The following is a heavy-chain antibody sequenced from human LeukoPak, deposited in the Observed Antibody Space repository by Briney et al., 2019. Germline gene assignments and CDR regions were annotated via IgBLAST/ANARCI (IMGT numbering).Heavy chain of an antibody. J-gene: IGHJ6*03. CDR1: GYTFTSYG. D-gene: IGHD6-13*01. V-gene: IGHV1-18*01. Sequence: GASVKVSCKASGYTFTSYGISWVRQAPGQGLEWMGWISAYNGNTNYAQKFQGRVTMTRDTSISTAYMELSGLRSDDTAVYYCARESLKGYSSSSYYMDVWGKGTTVTVSS. CDR2: ISAYNGNT. CDR3: ARESLKGYSSSSYYMDV.